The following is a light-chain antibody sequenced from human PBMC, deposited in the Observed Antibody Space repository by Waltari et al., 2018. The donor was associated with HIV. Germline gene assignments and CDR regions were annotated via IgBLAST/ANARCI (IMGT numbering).Light chain of an antibody. J-gene: IGLJ3*02. CDR2: GKT. V-gene: IGLV1-40*01. CDR3: QSYDSSLSGWV. Sequence: QSVLTQPPSVSGAPGHRVTISYPRSSSNLGAGYDIHSYHQLPRTAPRLLIYGKTNRPSGGPYRFSGSKSCATTALAITGLQADDEADYYCQSYDSSLSGWVFGGGTKLTVV. CDR1: SSNLGAGYD.